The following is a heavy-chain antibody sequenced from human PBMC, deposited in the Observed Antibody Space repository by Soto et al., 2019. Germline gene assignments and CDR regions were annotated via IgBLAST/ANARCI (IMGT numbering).Heavy chain of an antibody. CDR3: ARIGITMVRGGGPGIDY. CDR1: GGSFSGYY. D-gene: IGHD3-10*01. CDR2: INHSGST. J-gene: IGHJ4*02. V-gene: IGHV4-34*01. Sequence: SETLSLTCAVYGGSFSGYYWSWIRQPPGKGLEWIGEINHSGSTNYNPSLKSRVTISVDTSKNQFSLKLSSVTAADTAVYYCARIGITMVRGGGPGIDYWGQGTLVTVSS.